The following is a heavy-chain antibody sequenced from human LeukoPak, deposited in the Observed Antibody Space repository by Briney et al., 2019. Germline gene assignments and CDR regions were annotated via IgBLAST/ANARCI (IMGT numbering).Heavy chain of an antibody. J-gene: IGHJ4*02. Sequence: GSLRLSCAASGFTFSSYAMHWVRQAPGKGLEYVSAISSNGGSTYYANSVKGRFTISRDNSKNTLYLQMGSLRAEDMAVYYCARGPPMAPVDYWGQGTLVTVSS. CDR3: ARGPPMAPVDY. CDR1: GFTFSSYA. D-gene: IGHD3-10*01. CDR2: ISSNGGST. V-gene: IGHV3-64*01.